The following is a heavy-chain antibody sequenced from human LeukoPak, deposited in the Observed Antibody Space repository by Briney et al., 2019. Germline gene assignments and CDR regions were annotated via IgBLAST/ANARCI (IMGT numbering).Heavy chain of an antibody. CDR2: ISAYNGNT. J-gene: IGHJ6*02. V-gene: IGHV1-18*01. Sequence: ASVKVSCKASGYTFTSYGISWVRQAPGQGLEWMGWISAYNGNTNYAQKLQGRVTMTTDTSTSTAYMELRSLRSDDTAVYYCARDMGRVYYYGMDVWGQGTTVTVSS. CDR3: ARDMGRVYYYGMDV. D-gene: IGHD5-24*01. CDR1: GYTFTSYG.